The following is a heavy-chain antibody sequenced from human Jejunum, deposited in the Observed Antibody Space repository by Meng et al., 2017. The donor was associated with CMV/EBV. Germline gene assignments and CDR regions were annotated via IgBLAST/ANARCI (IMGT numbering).Heavy chain of an antibody. CDR3: ARSLRFLEWLSPFDY. J-gene: IGHJ4*02. CDR1: FTFTTYG. CDR2: IKQDGSEK. Sequence: FTFTTYGRSGIPQGQGRGLEWVANIKQDGSEKYYVDSVKGRFTISRDNAKNSLYLQMNSLRAEDTAVYYCARSLRFLEWLSPFDYWGQGTLVTVSS. D-gene: IGHD3-3*01. V-gene: IGHV3-7*01.